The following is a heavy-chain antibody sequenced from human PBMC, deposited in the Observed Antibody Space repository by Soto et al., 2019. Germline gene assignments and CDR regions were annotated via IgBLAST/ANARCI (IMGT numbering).Heavy chain of an antibody. J-gene: IGHJ6*02. D-gene: IGHD5-12*01. Sequence: EVQLVESGGGLVQPGGSLRLSCAASGFTFSSYSMNWVRQAPGKGLEWVSYISSSSSTIYYADSVKGRFTISRDNAKNSMXLHMISLRAEDTAVYYCARADSGYAHGYYYYGMDVWGQGTTVTVSS. CDR1: GFTFSSYS. CDR3: ARADSGYAHGYYYYGMDV. V-gene: IGHV3-48*01. CDR2: ISSSSSTI.